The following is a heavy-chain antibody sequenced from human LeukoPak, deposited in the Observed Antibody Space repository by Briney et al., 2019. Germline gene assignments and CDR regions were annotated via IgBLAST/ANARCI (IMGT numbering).Heavy chain of an antibody. CDR2: ISRTSSHI. D-gene: IGHD6-6*01. Sequence: GGSLRLSCAASGFSFSSYGMNWVRQAPGKGLEWVSYISRTSSHIYYADSVRGRFTISRDNAENSLYLQMHSLRGEDTAVYYCATDDAATARASGMDVWGKGTTVSVSS. V-gene: IGHV3-21*01. CDR1: GFSFSSYG. J-gene: IGHJ6*04. CDR3: ATDDAATARASGMDV.